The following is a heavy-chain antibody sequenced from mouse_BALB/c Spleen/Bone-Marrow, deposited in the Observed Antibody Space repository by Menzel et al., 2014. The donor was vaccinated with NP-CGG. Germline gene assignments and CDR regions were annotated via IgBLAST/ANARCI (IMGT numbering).Heavy chain of an antibody. CDR2: IDPANGNT. CDR1: GFNIKDTY. J-gene: IGHJ3*01. V-gene: IGHV14-3*02. Sequence: VQLQQSGAELVKPGASVELSCTASGFNIKDTYMHWVKQRPEQGLERIGRIDPANGNTKYDPKFQGKATITADTSSNTAYLQLSSLTSEDTAVYYCARNGNYGAWFAYWGQGTLVTVSA. D-gene: IGHD2-1*01. CDR3: ARNGNYGAWFAY.